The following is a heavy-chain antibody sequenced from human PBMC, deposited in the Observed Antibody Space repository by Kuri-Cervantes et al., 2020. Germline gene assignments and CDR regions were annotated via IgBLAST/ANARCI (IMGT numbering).Heavy chain of an antibody. CDR1: GGSVSSGSYY. D-gene: IGHD3-10*01. CDR2: IYYNGNT. CDR3: ARVSAAQEFHYYYYYYMDV. V-gene: IGHV4-61*01. Sequence: SETLSLTCTVSGGSVSSGSYYWSWVRQPPGKGLEWIGFIYYNGNTYYNPSLKSRVTISVDTSKNQFSLTLSSVTAADTAVYYCARVSAAQEFHYYYYYYMDVWGKGTTVTVSS. J-gene: IGHJ6*03.